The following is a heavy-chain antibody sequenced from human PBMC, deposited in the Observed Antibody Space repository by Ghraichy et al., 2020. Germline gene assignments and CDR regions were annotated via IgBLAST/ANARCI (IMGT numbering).Heavy chain of an antibody. Sequence: SQTLSLTCAISGDSVSSNSAAWNWIRQSPSRGLEWLGRTYYRSKWYNDYAVSVKSRITINPDTSMNQFSLQLSSVTPEDTAVYYCTRGKTAVGRFEYWGQGALVTVSS. J-gene: IGHJ4*02. CDR1: GDSVSSNSAA. CDR3: TRGKTAVGRFEY. V-gene: IGHV6-1*01. CDR2: TYYRSKWYN. D-gene: IGHD6-13*01.